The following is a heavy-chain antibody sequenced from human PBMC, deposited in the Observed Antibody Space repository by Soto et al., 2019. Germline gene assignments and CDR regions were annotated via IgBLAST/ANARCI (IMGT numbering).Heavy chain of an antibody. Sequence: QVQLQESGPGLVKPSQTLSLTCTVSGGSISSGDYYWRWILQPPGKGREWIGSIYYSGSNYYNPPLKSRDTISVDTSKHPFSLKLSSVTAADTAVYYCAREGHEGECSGGSCYVDYWGQGTLVTVSS. CDR2: IYYSGSN. CDR1: GGSISSGDYY. D-gene: IGHD2-15*01. CDR3: AREGHEGECSGGSCYVDY. V-gene: IGHV4-30-4*01. J-gene: IGHJ4*02.